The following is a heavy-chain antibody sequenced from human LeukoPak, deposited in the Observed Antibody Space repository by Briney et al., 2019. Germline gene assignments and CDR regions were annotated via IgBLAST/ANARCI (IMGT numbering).Heavy chain of an antibody. CDR1: GYTFTSYA. D-gene: IGHD4-23*01. CDR3: AREGAYGGNPGDCYFDY. V-gene: IGHV1-3*03. CDR2: INDGDGNT. Sequence: ASVKVSCKASGYTFTSYAVHWVRRAPGQSLEWMGYINDGDGNTKYSQEFQGRVTITSDTPASIVYMELSSLRSEDIAFYYCAREGAYGGNPGDCYFDYWGQGTLVTVSS. J-gene: IGHJ4*02.